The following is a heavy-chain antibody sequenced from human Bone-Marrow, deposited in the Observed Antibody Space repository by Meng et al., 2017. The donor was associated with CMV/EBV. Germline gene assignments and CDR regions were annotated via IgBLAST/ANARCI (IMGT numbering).Heavy chain of an antibody. CDR3: ARGVAESLGWEMGY. CDR1: GFTLRRYW. J-gene: IGHJ4*02. Sequence: EVQLVESGGGLVQPGGPLRLSCAVSGFTLRRYWMHWVRQAPGKGLEWVSRIDSDGRDITYADSVRGRFTISRDDAKNTLYLQMNSLRVEDTAVYYCARGVAESLGWEMGYWGQGTLVTVSS. V-gene: IGHV3-74*03. CDR2: IDSDGRDI. D-gene: IGHD1-26*01.